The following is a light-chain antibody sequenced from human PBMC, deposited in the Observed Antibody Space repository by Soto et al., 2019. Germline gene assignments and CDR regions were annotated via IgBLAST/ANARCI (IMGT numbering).Light chain of an antibody. J-gene: IGKJ1*01. Sequence: DIHMTQSPSILSAWVLDIVTITFLASQSISSWLAWYQQKPGKAPNLLIHKASHLESGVPSRFSGSGSGTEFTLTISSLQPGDFATYYCQHYNTYPWTFGQGTKVDIK. CDR3: QHYNTYPWT. CDR1: QSISSW. V-gene: IGKV1-5*03. CDR2: KAS.